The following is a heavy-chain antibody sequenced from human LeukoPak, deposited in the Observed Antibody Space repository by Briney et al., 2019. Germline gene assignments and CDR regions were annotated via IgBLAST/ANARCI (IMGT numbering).Heavy chain of an antibody. V-gene: IGHV4-34*01. CDR3: ASQRRGYSGYDFDY. CDR1: GGSFSGYY. Sequence: PSETLSLTCAVYGGSFSGYYWSWIRQPPGKGLEWIGEINHSGSTNYNPSLKSRVTISVDTSKNQFSLKLSSVTAADTAVYYCASQRRGYSGYDFDYWGQGTLVTVSS. J-gene: IGHJ4*02. CDR2: INHSGST. D-gene: IGHD5-12*01.